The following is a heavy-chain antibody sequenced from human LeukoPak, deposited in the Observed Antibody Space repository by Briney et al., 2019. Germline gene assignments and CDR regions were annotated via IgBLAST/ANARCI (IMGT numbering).Heavy chain of an antibody. CDR3: AREDYGGIDF. Sequence: GGSLRLSCAASGFTISTYSMNWVRQAPGKGLEWVSSITSTSSYTYYADSVKGRFTISRDSAKNSLYLQMNSLRAEDTALYYCAREDYGGIDFWGQGILVTVSS. J-gene: IGHJ4*02. D-gene: IGHD4-23*01. V-gene: IGHV3-21*01. CDR1: GFTISTYS. CDR2: ITSTSSYT.